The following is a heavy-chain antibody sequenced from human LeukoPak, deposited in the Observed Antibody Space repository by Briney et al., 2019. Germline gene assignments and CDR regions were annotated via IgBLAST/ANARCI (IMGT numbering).Heavy chain of an antibody. V-gene: IGHV1-18*01. CDR2: ISGYNGNT. Sequence: GASVKVSCKASGYTFTSYGISWVRQAPGQGLEWMGWISGYNGNTNYAQKLQGRVTMTTDTSTSTAYMELRSLRSDDTAVYYCARVTVDTAMSPYVEMATMLGYYFDYWGQGTLVTVSS. J-gene: IGHJ4*02. CDR1: GYTFTSYG. D-gene: IGHD5-24*01. CDR3: ARVTVDTAMSPYVEMATMLGYYFDY.